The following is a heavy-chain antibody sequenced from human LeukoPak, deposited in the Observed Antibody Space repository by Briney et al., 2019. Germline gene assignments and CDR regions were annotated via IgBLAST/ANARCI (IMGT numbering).Heavy chain of an antibody. CDR2: INHSGST. D-gene: IGHD3-22*01. CDR3: ARGKGLVITVIVVGRSYFDY. J-gene: IGHJ4*02. V-gene: IGHV4-34*01. Sequence: SETLSLTCAVYGGSFSGYYWSWIRQPPGKGLEWIGEINHSGSTNYNPSLKSRVTISVDTSKNQFSLKLSSVTAADTAVYYCARGKGLVITVIVVGRSYFDYWGQGTLVTVSS. CDR1: GGSFSGYY.